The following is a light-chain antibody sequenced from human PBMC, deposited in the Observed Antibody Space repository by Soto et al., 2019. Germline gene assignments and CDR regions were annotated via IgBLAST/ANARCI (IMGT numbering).Light chain of an antibody. CDR2: DAS. V-gene: IGKV3-11*01. CDR1: QSVSSY. CDR3: QQRSNWPPIT. Sequence: EIVLTQSPANLSLSPGERATLSCRASQSVSSYLAWYQQKPGQAPRLLIYDASNRATGIPARFSGSGSATDFTLPISSLEPADFAVYYCQQRSNWPPITFGQGTRLEIK. J-gene: IGKJ5*01.